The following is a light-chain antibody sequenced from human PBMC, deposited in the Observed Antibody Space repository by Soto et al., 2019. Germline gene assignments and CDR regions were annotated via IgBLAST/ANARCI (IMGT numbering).Light chain of an antibody. CDR1: SSDVGAYKY. CDR3: TSYVGSNIWV. CDR2: EVS. J-gene: IGLJ3*02. Sequence: QSALTQPPSASGSPGQSVTISCTGTSSDVGAYKYVSWYQQYPGKAPKLMIYEVSERPSGVPDRFSGSKSGNTASLTVSGLQSEDEADYYCTSYVGSNIWVFGRGTKLTVL. V-gene: IGLV2-8*01.